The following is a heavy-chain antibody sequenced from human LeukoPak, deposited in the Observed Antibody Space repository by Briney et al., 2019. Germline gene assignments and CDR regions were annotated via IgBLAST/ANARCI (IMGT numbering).Heavy chain of an antibody. V-gene: IGHV3-11*01. J-gene: IGHJ4*02. CDR3: ARDKSNKGHDC. CDR2: VSNGGSSST. CDR1: GFTLSDYY. Sequence: PGGSLRLSCAASGFTLSDYYMTWIRQAPGKGLEWVSYVSNGGSSSTLYADSVKGRFTVFRDYAKNSLYLQMNSLRADDTGVYYCARDKSNKGHDCWGQGTLVTVSS.